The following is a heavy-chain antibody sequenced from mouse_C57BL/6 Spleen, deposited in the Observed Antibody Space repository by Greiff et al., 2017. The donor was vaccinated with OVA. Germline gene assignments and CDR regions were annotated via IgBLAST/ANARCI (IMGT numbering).Heavy chain of an antibody. CDR1: GYSITSGYY. CDR2: ISYDGSN. V-gene: IGHV3-6*01. J-gene: IGHJ1*03. D-gene: IGHD2-3*01. CDR3: ARGGLLPGFDV. Sequence: EVKLEESGPGLVKPSQSLSLTCSVTGYSITSGYYWNWIRQFPGNKLEWIGYISYDGSNNYNPSLKNRISITRDTSKNQFFLKLNSVTTEDTATYYCARGGLLPGFDVWGTGTTVTVSS.